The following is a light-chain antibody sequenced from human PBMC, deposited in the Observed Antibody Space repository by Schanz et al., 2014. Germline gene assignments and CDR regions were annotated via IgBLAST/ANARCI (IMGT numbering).Light chain of an antibody. CDR3: CSYAGSYTLGV. CDR1: SSDVGSYNL. Sequence: QSALTQPASVSGSPGQSITISCTGTSSDVGSYNLVSWYQQHPGKAPKLMIYEVSQWPSGVSDRFSGSKSGNTASLTISGLQAEDEADYYCCSYAGSYTLGVFGGGTKLTVL. V-gene: IGLV2-23*02. J-gene: IGLJ2*01. CDR2: EVS.